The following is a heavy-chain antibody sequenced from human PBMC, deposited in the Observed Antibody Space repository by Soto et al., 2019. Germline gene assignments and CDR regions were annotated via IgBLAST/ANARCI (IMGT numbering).Heavy chain of an antibody. CDR1: GFTFSSYA. D-gene: IGHD3-10*01. V-gene: IGHV3-23*01. CDR3: AKQGGSGSYPYYYYGMDV. CDR2: ISGSGGST. J-gene: IGHJ6*02. Sequence: GGSLRLSCAASGFTFSSYAMSWVRQAPGKGLEWVSAISGSGGSTYYADSVKGRFTISRDNSKNTLYLQMNSLRAEDTAVYYCAKQGGSGSYPYYYYGMDVWGQGTTVTVS.